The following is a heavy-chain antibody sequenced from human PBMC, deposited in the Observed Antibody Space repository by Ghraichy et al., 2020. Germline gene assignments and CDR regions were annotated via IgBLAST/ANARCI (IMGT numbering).Heavy chain of an antibody. J-gene: IGHJ6*03. CDR1: GFTFSSYA. Sequence: GGSLRLSCVASGFTFSSYAMSWVRQAPGKGLEWVSSITVSGYSTFYADSVKGRFTISRDNSKNTLYLQMDSLGAEDTAVYYCAKAEVGPSSTWRSYYYMDVWGKGTTVTVSS. CDR2: ITVSGYST. CDR3: AKAEVGPSSTWRSYYYMDV. D-gene: IGHD6-13*01. V-gene: IGHV3-23*01.